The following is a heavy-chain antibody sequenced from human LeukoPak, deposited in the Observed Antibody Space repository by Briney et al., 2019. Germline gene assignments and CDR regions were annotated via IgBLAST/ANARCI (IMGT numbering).Heavy chain of an antibody. CDR3: ARGAFPDYYDSSGPSANFDY. J-gene: IGHJ4*02. V-gene: IGHV3-21*01. D-gene: IGHD3-22*01. Sequence: GGSLRLSCAASRFTFSSYSMNWVRQAPGKGLEWVSSISSSSSYIYYADSVKGRSTISRDNAKNSLYLQMNSLRAEDTAVYYCARGAFPDYYDSSGPSANFDYWGQGTLVTVSS. CDR2: ISSSSSYI. CDR1: RFTFSSYS.